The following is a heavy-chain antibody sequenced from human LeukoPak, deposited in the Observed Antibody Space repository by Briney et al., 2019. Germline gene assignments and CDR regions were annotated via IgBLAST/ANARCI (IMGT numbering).Heavy chain of an antibody. CDR1: VFSFNTYG. Sequence: GGSLRLSCAASVFSFNTYGMHWVRQSPGKGREWVACIGHEGTIKYYAESVKGRFTVSRDNSNNMLYLQMNSLTTEDTAVYYCATEPNPDLAFEYWGQGTLVSVAS. V-gene: IGHV3-30*02. CDR2: IGHEGTIK. CDR3: ATEPNPDLAFEY. D-gene: IGHD3/OR15-3a*01. J-gene: IGHJ4*02.